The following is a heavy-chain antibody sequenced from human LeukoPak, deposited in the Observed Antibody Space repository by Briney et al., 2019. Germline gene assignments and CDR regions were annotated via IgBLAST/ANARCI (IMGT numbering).Heavy chain of an antibody. D-gene: IGHD1-26*01. V-gene: IGHV3-53*01. CDR1: GVTVSSNY. Sequence: PGGPLRLSCAVSGVTVSSNYMSWVRQAPGKGLEWVSIIYSGGSTYYADSVKGRFTISRDNSKNTVYLQMNSLRPEDTAAYYCAKKIVGARTSYFDSWGQGTLVTVSS. CDR2: IYSGGST. J-gene: IGHJ4*02. CDR3: AKKIVGARTSYFDS.